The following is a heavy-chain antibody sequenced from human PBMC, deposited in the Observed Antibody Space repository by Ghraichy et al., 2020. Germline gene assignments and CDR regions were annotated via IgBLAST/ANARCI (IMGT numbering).Heavy chain of an antibody. Sequence: LSLTCAASGFSFSSYAMNWVRQAPGRGLEWVSSISASGDITYYGDSLKGRFTISRDNSKNTLSLQMNSLRAEDTAVYYCAKTNNAHWNEDPFDIWGQGTLVTIS. V-gene: IGHV3-23*01. CDR2: ISASGDIT. CDR3: AKTNNAHWNEDPFDI. J-gene: IGHJ3*02. D-gene: IGHD1-1*01. CDR1: GFSFSSYA.